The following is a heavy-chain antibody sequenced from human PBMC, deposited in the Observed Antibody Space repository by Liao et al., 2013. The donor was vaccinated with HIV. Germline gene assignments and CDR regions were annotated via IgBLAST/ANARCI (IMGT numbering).Heavy chain of an antibody. J-gene: IGHJ6*03. V-gene: IGHV4-34*01. Sequence: QVQLQQWGAGLLKPSETLSLTCAVYGGSFSGYFWSWIRQPPGKGLEWIGDINHSGSTNYNPSLKSRVTISVDTSKNQFSLKLSSVTAADTAVYYCARGSPIFGVVINDYYYYMDVWGKGTTVTVSS. CDR2: INHSGST. CDR1: GGSFSGYF. CDR3: ARGSPIFGVVINDYYYYMDV. D-gene: IGHD3-3*01.